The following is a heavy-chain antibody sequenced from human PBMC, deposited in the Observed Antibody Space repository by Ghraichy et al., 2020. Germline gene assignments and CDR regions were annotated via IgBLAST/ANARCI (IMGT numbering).Heavy chain of an antibody. D-gene: IGHD2-15*01. CDR2: IYYSVST. Sequence: SETLSLTCTVSGGSISSSSYYWGWIRQPPGKGLEWIGSIYYSVSTYYNPSLKSRVTISVDTSKNQFSLKLSSVTAADTAVYYCARSGGWNDDYWGQGTLVTVSS. CDR1: GGSISSSSYY. J-gene: IGHJ4*02. V-gene: IGHV4-39*07. CDR3: ARSGGWNDDY.